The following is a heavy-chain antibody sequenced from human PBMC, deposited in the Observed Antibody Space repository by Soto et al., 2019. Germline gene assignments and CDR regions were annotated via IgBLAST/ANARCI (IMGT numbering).Heavy chain of an antibody. Sequence: KPSETLSLTCTVSGGSLSSYSWTWIRQPPGRGLEWIGYIYSNGNTNYNPSLKSRVTISVDTSKNQFSLKLSSVTAADTAVYYCARSIRGYSYAYGVNWFDPWGQGTLVTVSS. CDR1: GGSLSSYS. D-gene: IGHD5-18*01. CDR3: ARSIRGYSYAYGVNWFDP. V-gene: IGHV4-59*01. J-gene: IGHJ5*02. CDR2: IYSNGNT.